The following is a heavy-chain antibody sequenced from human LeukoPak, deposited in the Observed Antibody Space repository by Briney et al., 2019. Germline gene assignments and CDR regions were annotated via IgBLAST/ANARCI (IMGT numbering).Heavy chain of an antibody. CDR2: IYPGDSET. CDR1: GYTFTRNW. J-gene: IGHJ5*02. CDR3: ARPTGGYSST. D-gene: IGHD6-13*01. Sequence: GESLKISCKGSGYTFTRNWIGWVRQMPGKGLEWMGIIYPGDSETRYSPSFQGQVTISADESISTAYLQWSSLRASDTAIYYCARPTGGYSSTWGQGTLVTVSS. V-gene: IGHV5-51*01.